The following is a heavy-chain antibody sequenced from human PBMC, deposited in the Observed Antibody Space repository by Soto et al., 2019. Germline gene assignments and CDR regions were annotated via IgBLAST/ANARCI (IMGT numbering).Heavy chain of an antibody. Sequence: EVQLVESGGGLVKPGGSLRLSCAASGFTFSSYSMNWVRQAPGKGLEWVSSISSSSSYIYYADSVKGRFTISRDNAKNSLYLQMTSLRAEDTAVYYCARDKTPYYDSSGYNNWFDPWGQGTLVTVSS. CDR3: ARDKTPYYDSSGYNNWFDP. V-gene: IGHV3-21*01. CDR2: ISSSSSYI. J-gene: IGHJ5*02. D-gene: IGHD3-22*01. CDR1: GFTFSSYS.